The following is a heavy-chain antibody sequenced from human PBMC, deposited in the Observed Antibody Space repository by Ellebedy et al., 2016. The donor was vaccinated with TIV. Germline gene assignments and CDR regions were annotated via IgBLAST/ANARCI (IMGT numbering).Heavy chain of an antibody. Sequence: AASVKVSCKASGYTFTGYYMHWVRQAPGQGLEWMGWINPNSGGTNYAQKFQGRVTMTRDTSISTAYMELSRLRSDDTAVYYCARGPVDTAMDPDFNYWGQGTLVTVSS. CDR2: INPNSGGT. CDR3: ARGPVDTAMDPDFNY. J-gene: IGHJ4*02. D-gene: IGHD5-18*01. CDR1: GYTFTGYY. V-gene: IGHV1-2*02.